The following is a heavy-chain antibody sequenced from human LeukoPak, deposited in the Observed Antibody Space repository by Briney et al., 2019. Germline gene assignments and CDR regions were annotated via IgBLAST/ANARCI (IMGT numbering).Heavy chain of an antibody. Sequence: GGSLRLSCAASGFSFSNYAMSWVRQAPGKGLDWVSAISGSGGSTYYADSVKGRFTISRDNSKNTLYLQMNSLRAEDTAVYYCAKDWGMVRGVINYWGQGTLVTVSS. J-gene: IGHJ4*02. CDR2: ISGSGGST. D-gene: IGHD3-10*01. CDR1: GFSFSNYA. CDR3: AKDWGMVRGVINY. V-gene: IGHV3-23*01.